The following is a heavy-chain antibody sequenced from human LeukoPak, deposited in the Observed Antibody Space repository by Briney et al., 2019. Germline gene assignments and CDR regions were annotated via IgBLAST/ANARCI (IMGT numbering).Heavy chain of an antibody. D-gene: IGHD1-14*01. V-gene: IGHV4-61*01. CDR3: ARHEWGITNAFDI. Sequence: SETLSLTCTVSGGSISSGSYYWSWIRQPPEKGLEWIGYISYSGSTNYNPSLKSRVTISVDTSKKQFSLKLRSVTAADTAVYYCARHEWGITNAFDIWGQGTMVTVSS. CDR2: ISYSGST. J-gene: IGHJ3*02. CDR1: GGSISSGSYY.